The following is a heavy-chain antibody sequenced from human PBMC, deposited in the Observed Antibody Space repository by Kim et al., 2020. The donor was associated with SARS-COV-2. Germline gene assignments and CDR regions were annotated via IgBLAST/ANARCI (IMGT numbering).Heavy chain of an antibody. CDR3: ARLDSMVRGVITPFDY. Sequence: SLKSRVTISVDTSKNQFSLKLSSVTAADTAVYYCARLDSMVRGVITPFDYWGQGTLVTVSS. V-gene: IGHV4-39*01. D-gene: IGHD3-10*01. J-gene: IGHJ4*02.